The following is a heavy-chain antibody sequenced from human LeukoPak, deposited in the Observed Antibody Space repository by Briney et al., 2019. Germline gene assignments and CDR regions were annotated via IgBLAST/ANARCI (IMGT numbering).Heavy chain of an antibody. Sequence: ASVTVSCKASGYTFTSYAMHWVRQAPGQRLEWMGWINAGNGNTKYSQKFQGRVTITRDTSASTAYIELSSLRSEDTAVYYCARDYYYESSGYCCLDYWGQGTLVTVSS. CDR1: GYTFTSYA. CDR3: ARDYYYESSGYCCLDY. D-gene: IGHD3-22*01. V-gene: IGHV1-3*01. CDR2: INAGNGNT. J-gene: IGHJ4*02.